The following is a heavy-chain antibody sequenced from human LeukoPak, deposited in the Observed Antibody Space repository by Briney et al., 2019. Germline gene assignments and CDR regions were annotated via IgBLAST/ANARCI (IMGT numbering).Heavy chain of an antibody. V-gene: IGHV1-2*02. CDR2: INPKSGRT. CDR3: ARADFVDAGPYLIGP. J-gene: IGHJ5*02. D-gene: IGHD3-3*01. CDR1: GYSFTDYY. Sequence: ASVKVSCKASGYSFTDYYIHWVRQAPGQGLEWMGWINPKSGRTSSARKFQDRVTMTRDPSISTVYMDMAWLTSDDTAIYFCARADFVDAGPYLIGPWGQGTLVTVSS.